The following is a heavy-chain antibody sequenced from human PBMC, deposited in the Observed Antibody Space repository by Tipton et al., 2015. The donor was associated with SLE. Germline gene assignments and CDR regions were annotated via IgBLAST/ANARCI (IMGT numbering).Heavy chain of an antibody. Sequence: QLVQSGVEVKKPGASVKVSCKASGYTFTTYGISWVRQAPGQGLEWMGWISAYNGNTNYAQKLQGRVTMTTDTSTNTAYMELRSLRSDDTAVYYCAIAVAGTLFFDYWGQGTLVTVSS. CDR3: AIAVAGTLFFDY. J-gene: IGHJ4*02. CDR2: ISAYNGNT. D-gene: IGHD6-19*01. V-gene: IGHV1-18*01. CDR1: GYTFTTYG.